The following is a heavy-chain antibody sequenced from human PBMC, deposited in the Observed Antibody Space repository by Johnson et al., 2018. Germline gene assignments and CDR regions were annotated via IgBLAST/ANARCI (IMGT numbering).Heavy chain of an antibody. V-gene: IGHV3-30*18. CDR2: ISYDGSNK. D-gene: IGHD2/OR15-2a*01. CDR1: GFTFSSYG. CDR3: AKEGVMGWEYYGPFQY. Sequence: QVQLVESGGGVVQPGRSLRLSCAASGFTFSSYGMHWVRQAPGKGLEWVAVISYDGSNKYYADSVKGRFTISSDNSKNTLYLQMKSRRAEETAVYYCAKEGVMGWEYYGPFQYWGPGTLVTVSS. J-gene: IGHJ1*01.